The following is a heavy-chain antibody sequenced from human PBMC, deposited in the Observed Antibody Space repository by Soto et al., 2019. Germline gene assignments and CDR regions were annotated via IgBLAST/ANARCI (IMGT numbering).Heavy chain of an antibody. CDR1: GFTFSSYG. J-gene: IGHJ6*02. V-gene: IGHV3-30*18. CDR3: AKALAATIALYYYYGMDV. Sequence: QVQLVESGGGVVQPGRSLRLSCAASGFTFSSYGMHWVRQAPGKGLEWVAVISYDGSNKYYADSVKGRFTISRDNSKNTLYLQMNSLRAEDTAVYYCAKALAATIALYYYYGMDVWGQGTTVTVSS. D-gene: IGHD6-13*01. CDR2: ISYDGSNK.